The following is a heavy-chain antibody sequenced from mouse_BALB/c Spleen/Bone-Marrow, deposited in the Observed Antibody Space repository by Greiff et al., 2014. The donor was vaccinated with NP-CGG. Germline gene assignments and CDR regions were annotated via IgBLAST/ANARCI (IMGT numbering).Heavy chain of an antibody. J-gene: IGHJ2*01. CDR1: GFSLSSYG. Sequence: QVHVKQSGPSLVQPSQSLSITCTVSGFSLSSYGVHWVRQSPGKGLEWLGVIWSGGSTDYNAAFISRLTISKDNSKSQVFFKMTSLQANDTAIYYCARNHRGYYFDYWGHGTTLTVSS. CDR3: ARNHRGYYFDY. V-gene: IGHV2-2*02. D-gene: IGHD3-1*01. CDR2: IWSGGST.